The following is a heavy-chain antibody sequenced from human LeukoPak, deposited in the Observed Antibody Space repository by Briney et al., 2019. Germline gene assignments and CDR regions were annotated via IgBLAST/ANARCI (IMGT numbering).Heavy chain of an antibody. Sequence: GGSLRLSCAASGFTFSSYSMNWVRQAPGKGLEWVSSISSSSSYIYYADLVKGRFTISRDNAKNSLYLQMNSLRAEDTAVYYCARDKTSFTIGHAFDPWGQGTLVTVSS. J-gene: IGHJ5*02. D-gene: IGHD3-3*01. V-gene: IGHV3-21*01. CDR1: GFTFSSYS. CDR2: ISSSSSYI. CDR3: ARDKTSFTIGHAFDP.